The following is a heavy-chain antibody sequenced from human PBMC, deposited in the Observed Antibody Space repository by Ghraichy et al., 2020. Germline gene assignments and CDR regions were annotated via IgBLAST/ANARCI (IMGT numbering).Heavy chain of an antibody. CDR2: ISPNTGAT. V-gene: IGHV1-2*06. Sequence: ASVKVSCKTSGYTFTGYHIYWVRQAPGQGLEWMGRISPNTGATGYAQRFQGRVSMTRNTSISTAYMELNNLTSDDTAVYYCARVPGDYEGDPWGQGTLDTVSS. J-gene: IGHJ5*02. CDR1: GYTFTGYH. CDR3: ARVPGDYEGDP. D-gene: IGHD4-17*01.